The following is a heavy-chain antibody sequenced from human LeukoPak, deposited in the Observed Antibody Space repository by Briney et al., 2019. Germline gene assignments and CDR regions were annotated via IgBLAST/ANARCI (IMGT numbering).Heavy chain of an antibody. CDR2: ISYDGSNK. CDR3: AKDQSDYAGYYFDY. V-gene: IGHV3-30*18. CDR1: GFTFSSYG. Sequence: GGSLRLSCAASGFTFSSYGMHWVRQAPGKGLEWVAIISYDGSNKFYADSVKGRFTISRDNSKNTLFLQMDSLRAEDTAVYYCAKDQSDYAGYYFDYWGQGTLVTVSS. J-gene: IGHJ4*02. D-gene: IGHD4-17*01.